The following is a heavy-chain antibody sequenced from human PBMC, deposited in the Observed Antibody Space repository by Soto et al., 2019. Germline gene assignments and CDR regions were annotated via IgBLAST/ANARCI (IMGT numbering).Heavy chain of an antibody. Sequence: QVQLVKSGGGVVQPGRSLRLSCAASGFTFSSYGMHWVRQAPGKGLEWVAVISYDGSNKYYADSVKGRFTISRDNSKNTLYLQMNSLRAEDTAVYYCSKGSYGDYWGQGTLVTVSS. V-gene: IGHV3-30*18. CDR1: GFTFSSYG. D-gene: IGHD1-26*01. CDR3: SKGSYGDY. CDR2: ISYDGSNK. J-gene: IGHJ4*02.